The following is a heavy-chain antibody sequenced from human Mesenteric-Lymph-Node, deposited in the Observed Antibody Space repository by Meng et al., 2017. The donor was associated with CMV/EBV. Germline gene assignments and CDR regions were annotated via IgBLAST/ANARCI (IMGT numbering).Heavy chain of an antibody. CDR1: GFTFNNCA. Sequence: GESLKISCAASGFTFNNCAMSWVRQAPGKGLEWVSAITEGGDNTFYADSLRSRFRISRDNSENTLYLQINSLRAEDTAVYYCAKLDFWNEYSSAFQIWGQGTMVTVSS. J-gene: IGHJ3*02. CDR2: ITEGGDNT. D-gene: IGHD3-3*01. CDR3: AKLDFWNEYSSAFQI. V-gene: IGHV3-23*01.